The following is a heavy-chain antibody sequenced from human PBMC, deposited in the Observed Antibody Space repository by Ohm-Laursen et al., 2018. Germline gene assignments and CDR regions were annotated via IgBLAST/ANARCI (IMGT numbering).Heavy chain of an antibody. CDR3: AKDLAYYDSSGYKAFDY. CDR1: GFTFSSYA. V-gene: IGHV3-23*01. J-gene: IGHJ4*02. D-gene: IGHD3-22*01. CDR2: ISGSGSNT. Sequence: GSLRLSCAASGFTFSSYAMSWVRQAPGKGLEWVSAISGSGSNTYYADSVKGRFTISRDNSKNTVYLQMNSLRVEDTAVYYCAKDLAYYDSSGYKAFDYWGQGTLVTVSS.